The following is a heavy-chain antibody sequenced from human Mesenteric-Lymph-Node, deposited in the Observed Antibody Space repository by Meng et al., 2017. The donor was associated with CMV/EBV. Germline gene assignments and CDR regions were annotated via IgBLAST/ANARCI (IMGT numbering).Heavy chain of an antibody. CDR2: ISAYNGNT. CDR3: ARSSSEILIYYYYGMDV. CDR1: AYTFTSYG. V-gene: IGHV1-18*01. Sequence: ASVKLACTASAYTFTSYGISWVRQAPGQGLEWMGWISAYNGNTNYAQKLQGRVTMTTDTSTSTAYMELRSLRSDDTAVYYCARSSSEILIYYYYGMDVWGQGTTVTVSS. J-gene: IGHJ6*02. D-gene: IGHD3-10*01.